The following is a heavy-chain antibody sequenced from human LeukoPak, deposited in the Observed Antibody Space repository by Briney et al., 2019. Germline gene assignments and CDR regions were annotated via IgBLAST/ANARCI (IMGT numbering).Heavy chain of an antibody. V-gene: IGHV3-30-3*01. J-gene: IGHJ4*02. Sequence: GGSLRLSCAASGFTFSTYTIHWVRQAPGKGLEWVAVGVYDGSNQYFADSVKGRFSISRDNSKNTLYLQMNSLSYEETAVYYCARELLHTSSFDYWGQGTLVTVSS. D-gene: IGHD6-13*01. CDR3: ARELLHTSSFDY. CDR2: GVYDGSNQ. CDR1: GFTFSTYT.